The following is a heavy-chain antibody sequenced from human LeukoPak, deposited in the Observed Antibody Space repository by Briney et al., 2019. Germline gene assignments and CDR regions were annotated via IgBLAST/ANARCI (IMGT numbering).Heavy chain of an antibody. V-gene: IGHV3-21*01. CDR2: ITTISHYI. J-gene: IGHJ5*02. CDR3: GRSGGPGTYHQLRYNWFDP. Sequence: GGSLRHSCAASGFTLSDYHMNWVRQAPGKGLEWLSSITTISHYIYYAGAVRGRFTISRDNAKNSLYLQMNSLRSEDTAVYYCGRSGGPGTYHQLRYNWFDPWGQGTLVTVSS. CDR1: GFTLSDYH. D-gene: IGHD3-10*01.